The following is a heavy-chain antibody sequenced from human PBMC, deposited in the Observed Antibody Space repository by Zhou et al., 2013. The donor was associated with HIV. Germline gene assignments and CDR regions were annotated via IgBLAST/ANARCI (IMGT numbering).Heavy chain of an antibody. CDR1: EYIFNEYY. J-gene: IGHJ4*02. CDR3: VRDAGPVEFDH. V-gene: IGHV1-2*02. D-gene: IGHD6-19*01. CDR2: INPKTGKT. Sequence: QVQLVQSGPEVKEPGASVKISCKGSEYIFNEYYTHWVRQAPGHGPEWMGFINPKTGKTKYAEKFQDRVILSRDTSTRTTYMELTRLTSDDSTIYYCVRDAGPVEFDHWGQGTLVIVSS.